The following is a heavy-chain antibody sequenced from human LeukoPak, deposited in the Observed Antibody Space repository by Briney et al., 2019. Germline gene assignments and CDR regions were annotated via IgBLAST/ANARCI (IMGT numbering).Heavy chain of an antibody. V-gene: IGHV3-15*01. CDR1: GFIFGNAW. J-gene: IGHJ4*02. Sequence: PGGSLRLSCATSGFIFGNAWMSWVRQAPGKGLEWVSLIKSKPNGETRDYAAPVKGRFTVSRDDSKNTLYLQMNSLKIEDTAMYYCTTNRGLATNRDWGQGTLVTVSS. CDR2: IKSKPNGETR. CDR3: TTNRGLATNRD. D-gene: IGHD5-12*01.